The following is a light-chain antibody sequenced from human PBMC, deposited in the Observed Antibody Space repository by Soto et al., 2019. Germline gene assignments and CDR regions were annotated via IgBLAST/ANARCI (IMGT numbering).Light chain of an antibody. J-gene: IGLJ1*01. CDR3: CSYASSGTYV. V-gene: IGLV2-23*01. CDR2: EGS. Sequence: QSALTQPASVSGSPGQSITISCTGTSSDVGSYNLVSWCQQHPGKAPKLMIYEGSKRPSGISSRFSGSKSGNTASLTISGLQAEDEADFYCCSYASSGTYVFGTGTKLTVL. CDR1: SSDVGSYNL.